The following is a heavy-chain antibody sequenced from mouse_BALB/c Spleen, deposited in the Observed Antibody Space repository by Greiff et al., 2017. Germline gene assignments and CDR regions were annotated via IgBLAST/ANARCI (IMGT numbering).Heavy chain of an antibody. J-gene: IGHJ2*01. CDR2: IWTGGGT. Sequence: QVQLQQSGPGLVAPSQSLSITCTVSGFSLTSYDISWIRQPPGKGLEWLGVIWTGGGTNYNSAFMSRLSISKDNSKSQVFLKMNSLQTDDTAIYYCVRDPLDYWGQGTTLTVSS. CDR3: VRDPLDY. CDR1: GFSLTSYD. V-gene: IGHV2-9-2*01.